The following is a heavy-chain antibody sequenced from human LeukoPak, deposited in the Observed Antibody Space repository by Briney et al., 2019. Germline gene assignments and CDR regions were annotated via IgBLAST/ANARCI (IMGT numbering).Heavy chain of an antibody. J-gene: IGHJ4*02. CDR1: GFTFSRSA. D-gene: IGHD3-22*01. V-gene: IGHV3-23*01. CDR3: AKDANYLDSSGYLIPFDY. CDR2: ISGNGQQT. Sequence: GGSLRLSCSASGFTFSRSAMTWVRQLPGGGLEWVSSISGNGQQTYYGDSVKGRFSVSRDNSQDTLYLQMDSLRADDSALYYCAKDANYLDSSGYLIPFDYWGQGTLVTVSS.